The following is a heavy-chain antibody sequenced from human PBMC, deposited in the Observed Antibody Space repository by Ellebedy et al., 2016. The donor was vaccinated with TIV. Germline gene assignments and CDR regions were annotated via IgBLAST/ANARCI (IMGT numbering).Heavy chain of an antibody. Sequence: SGPTLVKPTQTVTLTCTFSGFSLDPLGMCVSWILQPPGQALEWLARLDWADDTFYATSLRTRPTVSKDSSRNQVVLTMTNMGPVDTATYYCARSPYDSRYDSWGQGTLVTVSS. J-gene: IGHJ4*02. CDR1: GFSLDPLGMC. CDR3: ARSPYDSRYDS. CDR2: LDWADDT. V-gene: IGHV2-70*17. D-gene: IGHD3-22*01.